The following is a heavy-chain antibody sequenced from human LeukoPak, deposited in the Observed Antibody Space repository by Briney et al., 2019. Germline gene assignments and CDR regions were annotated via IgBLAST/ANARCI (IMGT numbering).Heavy chain of an antibody. D-gene: IGHD2-2*01. Sequence: GASVKVSCKVSGYTLTELSMHWVRQAPGKGLEWMGGIIPIFGTANYAQRFQGRVTITADESTSTAYMELSSLRSEDTAVYYCARDPAIVVVPAATYYYYGMDVWGKGTTVTVSS. CDR3: ARDPAIVVVPAATYYYYGMDV. CDR2: IIPIFGTA. CDR1: GYTLTELS. J-gene: IGHJ6*04. V-gene: IGHV1-69*13.